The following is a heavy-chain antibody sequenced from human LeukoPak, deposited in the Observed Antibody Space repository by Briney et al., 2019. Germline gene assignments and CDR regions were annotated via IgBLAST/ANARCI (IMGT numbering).Heavy chain of an antibody. V-gene: IGHV3-15*01. Sequence: GGSLRLSCGASGFTFSNAWMSWVRQAPGKGLEWVGRIKSETDGGTTDYAAPVKGRFTISRDDSKSTLYLQMSSLKTEDTAVYYCSGCSSTSCSSLYTDVWGKGTTVTVSS. CDR1: GFTFSNAW. CDR2: IKSETDGGTT. CDR3: SGCSSTSCSSLYTDV. J-gene: IGHJ6*03. D-gene: IGHD2-2*01.